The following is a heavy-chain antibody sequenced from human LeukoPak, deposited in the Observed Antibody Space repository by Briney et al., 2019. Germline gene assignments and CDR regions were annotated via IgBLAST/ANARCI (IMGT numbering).Heavy chain of an antibody. CDR1: GDSISSSNW. J-gene: IGHJ4*02. CDR2: INHSGST. Sequence: PSETLSLTCAVSGDSISSSNWWSWVRQPPGKGLEWIGEINHSGSTNYNPSLKSRVTISVDTSKNQFSLKLSSVTAADTAVYYCARVHYRMHFDYWGQGTLVTVSS. CDR3: ARVHYRMHFDY. V-gene: IGHV4-4*02. D-gene: IGHD1-26*01.